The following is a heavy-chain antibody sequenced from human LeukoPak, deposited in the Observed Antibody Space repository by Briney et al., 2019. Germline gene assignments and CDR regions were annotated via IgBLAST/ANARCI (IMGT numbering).Heavy chain of an antibody. D-gene: IGHD3-22*01. CDR3: ATLENYDSSGYGSYWYFDL. J-gene: IGHJ2*01. V-gene: IGHV4-39*01. CDR2: IYYSGST. CDR1: GGSISSSSYY. Sequence: SETLSLTCTVSGGSISSSSYYWGWIRQPPGKGLEWIGSIYYSGSTYYNPSLKSRVTISVDTSKNQFSLKLSSVTAADTAVYYCATLENYDSSGYGSYWYFDLWGRGTLVTVSS.